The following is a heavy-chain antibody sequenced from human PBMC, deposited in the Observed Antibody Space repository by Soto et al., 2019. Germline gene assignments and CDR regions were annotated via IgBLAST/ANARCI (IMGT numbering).Heavy chain of an antibody. CDR1: GGTFSSYT. CDR2: IIPILGIA. Sequence: SVKVSCKASGGTFSSYTISWVRQAPGQGLEWMGRIIPILGIANYAQKFQGRVTITADKSTSTAYMELSSLRSEDTAVYYCARDGLEYYYGSGSYRRPYYMDVWGKGTTVTVSS. CDR3: ARDGLEYYYGSGSYRRPYYMDV. D-gene: IGHD3-10*01. V-gene: IGHV1-69*04. J-gene: IGHJ6*03.